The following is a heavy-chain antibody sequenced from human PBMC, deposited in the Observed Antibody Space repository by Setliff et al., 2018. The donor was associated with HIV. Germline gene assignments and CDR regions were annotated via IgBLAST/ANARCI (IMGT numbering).Heavy chain of an antibody. J-gene: IGHJ6*03. CDR1: GGSISSSDHY. CDR2: IYHSGRT. CDR3: ARLGGLRYYYYMAV. Sequence: PSETLSLTCTVSGGSISSSDHYWGWIRQPPGKGLEWIGSIYHSGRTFYNPPFKSRVTISVDTPKIQFSLRLSSVTAADTAVYYCARLGGLRYYYYMAVWGRGTMVTVSS. V-gene: IGHV4-39*01. D-gene: IGHD3-16*01.